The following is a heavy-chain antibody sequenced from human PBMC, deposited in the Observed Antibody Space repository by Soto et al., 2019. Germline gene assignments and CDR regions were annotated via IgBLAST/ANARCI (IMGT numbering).Heavy chain of an antibody. J-gene: IGHJ4*02. Sequence: QVQLVESGGGVVQPGRSLRLSCAASGFTFSSYAMHWVRQAPGNGLEWVAVISYDGSNKYYADSVKGRFTISRDNSKNTLYLQMNSLRAEDTAVYYCARARIAAAVGYWGQGTLVTVSS. CDR1: GFTFSSYA. CDR2: ISYDGSNK. V-gene: IGHV3-30-3*01. CDR3: ARARIAAAVGY. D-gene: IGHD6-13*01.